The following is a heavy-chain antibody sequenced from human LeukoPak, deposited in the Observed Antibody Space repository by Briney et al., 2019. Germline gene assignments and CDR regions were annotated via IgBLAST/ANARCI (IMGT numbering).Heavy chain of an antibody. CDR2: VSTSNGDT. CDR3: ARVSDTSMVTPGFDS. V-gene: IGHV1-18*01. Sequence: GASVKVSCKTSGYNFNRYTITWVRHAPGQGLECRGWVSTSNGDTSYADKFQGRVTTTTETVTKTAYMELRRLRSGDTAMYFCARVSDTSMVTPGFDSWGQGTLVTVSS. J-gene: IGHJ4*02. D-gene: IGHD5-18*01. CDR1: GYNFNRYT.